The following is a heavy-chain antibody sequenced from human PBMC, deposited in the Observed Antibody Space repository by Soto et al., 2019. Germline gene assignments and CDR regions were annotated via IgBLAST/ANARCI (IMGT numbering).Heavy chain of an antibody. CDR2: IWYDGSNK. V-gene: IGHV3-33*01. Sequence: QVQLVEAGGGVVQPGRSLRLSCAASGFTFSSYGMHWVRQAPGKGLEWVAVIWYDGSNKYYEDSVKGRFTIARDNSKNTLYLQMNSLRAEDTAVYYCAGDVNYYYGMDVWGQGTTVTVSS. J-gene: IGHJ6*02. CDR3: AGDVNYYYGMDV. CDR1: GFTFSSYG.